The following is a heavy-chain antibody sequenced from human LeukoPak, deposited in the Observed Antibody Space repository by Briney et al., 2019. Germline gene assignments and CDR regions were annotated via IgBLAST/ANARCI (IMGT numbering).Heavy chain of an antibody. Sequence: GGSLRLSCAASGFTFSSSAMGWVRQAPGKGLEWVSAISNNGGYTYYADSVQGRFTISRDNSKSTLCLQMNSLRAEDTAVYYCAKQLGYCSDGSCYFPYWGQGTLVTVSS. CDR3: AKQLGYCSDGSCYFPY. V-gene: IGHV3-23*01. D-gene: IGHD2-15*01. CDR1: GFTFSSSA. J-gene: IGHJ4*02. CDR2: ISNNGGYT.